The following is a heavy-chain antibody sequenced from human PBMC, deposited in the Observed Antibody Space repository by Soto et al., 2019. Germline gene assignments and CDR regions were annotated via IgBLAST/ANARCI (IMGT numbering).Heavy chain of an antibody. D-gene: IGHD5-18*01. CDR2: INHSGST. CDR1: GGSFSGYY. V-gene: IGHV4-34*01. CDR3: ARGLVRTSYGPRFDY. Sequence: PSETLSLTCAVYGGSFSGYYWSWIRQPPGKGLEWIGEINHSGSTNYNPSLKSRVTISVDTSKNQFSLKLSSVTAADTAVYYCARGLVRTSYGPRFDYWGQGTLVTFSS. J-gene: IGHJ4*02.